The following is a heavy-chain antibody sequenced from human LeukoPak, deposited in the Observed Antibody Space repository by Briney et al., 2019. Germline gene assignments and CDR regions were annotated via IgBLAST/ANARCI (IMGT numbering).Heavy chain of an antibody. CDR2: ISSSSSYI. CDR3: TTVCGSSTSCYRYYYYYMDV. V-gene: IGHV3-21*03. Sequence: GGSLRLSCAASGFTFSSYSMNWVRQAPGKGLEWVSSISSSSSYIYYADSVKGRFTISRDNAKNSLYLQMNSLKTEDTAVYYCTTVCGSSTSCYRYYYYYMDVWGKGTTVTISS. CDR1: GFTFSSYS. D-gene: IGHD2-2*01. J-gene: IGHJ6*03.